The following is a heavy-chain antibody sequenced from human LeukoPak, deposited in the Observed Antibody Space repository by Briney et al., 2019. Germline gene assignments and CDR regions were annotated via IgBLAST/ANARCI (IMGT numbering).Heavy chain of an antibody. CDR3: ARSLGYSSGWYGGDY. CDR2: INPSGGST. CDR1: GYTFTSYY. V-gene: IGHV1-46*01. D-gene: IGHD6-19*01. Sequence: ASVKVSCKASGYTFTSYYMHWARQAPGQGLEWMGIINPSGGSTSYAQKFQGRVAMTRDTSTSTVYMELSSLRSEDTAVYYCARSLGYSSGWYGGDYWGQGTLVTVSS. J-gene: IGHJ4*02.